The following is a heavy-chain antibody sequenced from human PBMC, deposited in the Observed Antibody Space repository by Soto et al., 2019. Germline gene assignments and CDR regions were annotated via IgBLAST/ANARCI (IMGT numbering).Heavy chain of an antibody. J-gene: IGHJ4*02. Sequence: PSETLSLTCTVSGGSISSYYWSWIRQPPGKGLEWIGYIYYSGSTYYNPSLKSRVTISVDTSKNQFSLKLSSVTAADTAVYYCARLGHDYGDYEYYYYFDYWGQGTLVTVSS. CDR1: GGSISSYY. CDR3: ARLGHDYGDYEYYYYFDY. CDR2: IYYSGST. D-gene: IGHD4-17*01. V-gene: IGHV4-59*08.